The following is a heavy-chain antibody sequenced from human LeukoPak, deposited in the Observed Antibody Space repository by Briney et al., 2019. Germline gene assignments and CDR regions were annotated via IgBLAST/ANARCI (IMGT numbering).Heavy chain of an antibody. CDR3: ARLRVSGSYLYYFDY. D-gene: IGHD1-26*01. V-gene: IGHV4-4*09. Sequence: SETLSLTCTVSGGSITNYYWNWVRQPPGKGLEWIGYILTSGTTNYNPSLKSRLTISVDTSKNQFTLKLSSVTAADTAVYYCARLRVSGSYLYYFDYWGQGTLVTVSS. CDR1: GGSITNYY. CDR2: ILTSGTT. J-gene: IGHJ4*02.